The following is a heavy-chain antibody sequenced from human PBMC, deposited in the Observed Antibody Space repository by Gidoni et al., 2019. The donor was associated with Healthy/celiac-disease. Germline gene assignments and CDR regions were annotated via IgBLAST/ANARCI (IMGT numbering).Heavy chain of an antibody. Sequence: SSYAMHWVRQAPGKGLEWVAVISYDGSNKYYADSVKGRFTISRDNSKNTLYLQMNSLRAEDTAVYYCARDIRTDYYDSSGYYYATGMADYWGQGTLVTVSS. D-gene: IGHD3-22*01. CDR2: ISYDGSNK. CDR1: SSYA. V-gene: IGHV3-30-3*01. CDR3: ARDIRTDYYDSSGYYYATGMADY. J-gene: IGHJ4*02.